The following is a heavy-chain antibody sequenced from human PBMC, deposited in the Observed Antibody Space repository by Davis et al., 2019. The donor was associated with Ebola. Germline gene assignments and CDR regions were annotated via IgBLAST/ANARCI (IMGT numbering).Heavy chain of an antibody. CDR2: INLDGSDT. CDR3: ARDLPGGDWYFDL. Sequence: GESLKISCAASGFTLNSYWMHWVRQAPGKGLVWVSYINLDGSDTNYADSVKGRFTISRDNSKNTLYLQMSSLRAEDTAVYYCARDLPGGDWYFDLWGRGTLVTVSS. CDR1: GFTLNSYW. D-gene: IGHD1-14*01. J-gene: IGHJ2*01. V-gene: IGHV3-74*01.